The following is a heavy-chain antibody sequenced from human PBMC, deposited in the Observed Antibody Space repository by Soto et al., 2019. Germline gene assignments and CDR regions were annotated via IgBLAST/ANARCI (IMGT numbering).Heavy chain of an antibody. CDR2: ISGSGGST. CDR3: AKVRADYYDSSGPIDY. V-gene: IGHV3-23*01. J-gene: IGHJ4*02. Sequence: PGGSLRLSCAASGFTFSSYAMSWARQAPGKGLEWVSAISGSGGSTYYADSVKGRFTISRDNSKNTLYLQMNSLRAEDTAVYYCAKVRADYYDSSGPIDYWGQGTLVTVSS. D-gene: IGHD3-22*01. CDR1: GFTFSSYA.